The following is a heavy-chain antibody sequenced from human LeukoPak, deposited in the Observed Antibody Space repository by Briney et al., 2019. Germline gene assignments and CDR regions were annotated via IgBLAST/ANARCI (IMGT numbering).Heavy chain of an antibody. CDR1: GFTFSDYY. CDR2: IWYDGSNT. CDR3: ARAPILVAGSLDC. D-gene: IGHD6-19*01. Sequence: SGGSLRLSCAASGFTFSDYYMTWVRQAPGKGLEWVAIIWYDGSNTYYADSVKGRFTISRDNSKNTVYLQMNSLRAEDTAVYYCARAPILVAGSLDCWGQGTLVTVSS. V-gene: IGHV3-33*08. J-gene: IGHJ4*02.